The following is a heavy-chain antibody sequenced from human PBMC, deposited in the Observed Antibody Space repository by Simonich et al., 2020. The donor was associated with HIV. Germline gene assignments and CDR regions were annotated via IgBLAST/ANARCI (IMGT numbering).Heavy chain of an antibody. CDR3: ASQVGVVVTAIPYYFDY. D-gene: IGHD2-21*02. CDR1: GYTFTGYY. CDR2: INTNSGGT. V-gene: IGHV1-2*06. J-gene: IGHJ4*02. Sequence: QVQLVQSGAEVKKPGATVKVSCKASGYTFTGYYMHWVRQAPGQVLEWMVRINTNSGGTNYAQKFQGRFTMTRDTSIRTAYMELSRLRSDDTAVYYCASQVGVVVTAIPYYFDYWGQGTLVTVSS.